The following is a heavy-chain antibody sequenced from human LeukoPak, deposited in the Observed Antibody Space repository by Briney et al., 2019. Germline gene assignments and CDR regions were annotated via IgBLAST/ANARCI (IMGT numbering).Heavy chain of an antibody. V-gene: IGHV1-2*02. CDR2: INPNSGGT. CDR1: GYTFTGYY. Sequence: ASVKVSCKASGYTFTGYYMHWVRQAPGQGLEWMGWINPNSGGTNYAQKFQGRVTMTRDTSISTAYMELSRLRSDDTAVYYCARVRYCSGGSCYSGFDYWGQGTLVTVSS. J-gene: IGHJ4*02. CDR3: ARVRYCSGGSCYSGFDY. D-gene: IGHD2-15*01.